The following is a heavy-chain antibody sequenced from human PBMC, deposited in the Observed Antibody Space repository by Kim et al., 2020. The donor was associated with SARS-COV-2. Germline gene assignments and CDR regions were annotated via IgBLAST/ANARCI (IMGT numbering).Heavy chain of an antibody. J-gene: IGHJ4*02. D-gene: IGHD5-12*01. V-gene: IGHV4-39*01. CDR3: ARQPGYSGYDYYFDY. CDR2: IYYSGST. CDR1: GGSISSSSYY. Sequence: SETLSLTCTVSGGSISSSSYYWGWIRQPPGKGLEWIGSIYYSGSTYYNPSLKSRVTISVDTSKNQFSLKLSSVTAADTAVYYCARQPGYSGYDYYFDYWGQGTLVTVSS.